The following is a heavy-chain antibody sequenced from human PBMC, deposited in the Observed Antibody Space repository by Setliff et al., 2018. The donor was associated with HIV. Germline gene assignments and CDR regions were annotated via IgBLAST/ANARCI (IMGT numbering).Heavy chain of an antibody. CDR1: GFTFSSYE. CDR3: ARGGTEMATIVWGQYGMDV. Sequence: LSLSCAASGFTFSSYEMNWVRQAPGKGLEWVSYISSSGSTIYYADSVKGRFTISRDNAKNSLYLQMNSLRAEDTAVYYCARGGTEMATIVWGQYGMDVWGQGTTVTVSS. V-gene: IGHV3-48*03. J-gene: IGHJ6*02. CDR2: ISSSGSTI. D-gene: IGHD5-12*01.